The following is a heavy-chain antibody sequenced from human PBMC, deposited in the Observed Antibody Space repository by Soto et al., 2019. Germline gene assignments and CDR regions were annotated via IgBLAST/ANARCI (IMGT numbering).Heavy chain of an antibody. CDR3: ARDYRPGTPNHNYGMDV. CDR1: GFTFSDYY. D-gene: IGHD1-26*01. J-gene: IGHJ6*02. V-gene: IGHV3-11*05. Sequence: AGSHRLSCAASGFTFSDYYMSWIRQAPGKGLERLTYISSSSSDTDYAESVKGRFTISRDNAKHSLFLLINGVRAEDTAVYYCARDYRPGTPNHNYGMDVWGQGT. CDR2: ISSSSSDT.